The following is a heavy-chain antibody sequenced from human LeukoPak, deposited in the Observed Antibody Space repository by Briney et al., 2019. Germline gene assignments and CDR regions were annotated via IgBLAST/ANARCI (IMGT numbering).Heavy chain of an antibody. V-gene: IGHV3-74*01. D-gene: IGHD5-24*01. CDR1: GFTFSSYW. CDR3: ARGGDGYNYKLDY. J-gene: IGHJ4*02. CDR2: IASDGSST. Sequence: PGGSLRLSCAASGFTFSSYWMNWVRQAPGKGLVWVSRIASDGSSTTYADSVKGRFSISRDNAKNTLYLQMNSLRAEDTAVYYCARGGDGYNYKLDYWGQGTLVTVSS.